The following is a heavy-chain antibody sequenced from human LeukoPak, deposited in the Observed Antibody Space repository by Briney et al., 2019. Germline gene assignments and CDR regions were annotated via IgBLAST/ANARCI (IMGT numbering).Heavy chain of an antibody. CDR1: GFTFSNYA. Sequence: GGSLRLSCAASGFTFSNYAMSWVRQAPGKGLEWVSAISGSGGSTYYADSVKGRFTISRDNSKNTLYLQMNSLRAEDTAVYYCAKGPRRFTMSDAFDIWGQGTMVTVSS. D-gene: IGHD1-14*01. J-gene: IGHJ3*02. V-gene: IGHV3-23*01. CDR2: ISGSGGST. CDR3: AKGPRRFTMSDAFDI.